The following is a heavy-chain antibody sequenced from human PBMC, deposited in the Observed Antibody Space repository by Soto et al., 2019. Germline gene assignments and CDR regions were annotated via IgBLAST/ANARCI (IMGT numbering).Heavy chain of an antibody. J-gene: IGHJ4*02. CDR1: GYTFTSYA. D-gene: IGHD5-12*01. V-gene: IGHV1-3*01. Sequence: ASVKVSCKASGYTFTSYAMHWVRQAPGQRLEWMGWINAGNGNTKYSQKFQGRVTITRDTSASTAYMELSSLRSEDTALYYCARDPQGGIVATTNLFDYWGQGTLVTVPQ. CDR3: ARDPQGGIVATTNLFDY. CDR2: INAGNGNT.